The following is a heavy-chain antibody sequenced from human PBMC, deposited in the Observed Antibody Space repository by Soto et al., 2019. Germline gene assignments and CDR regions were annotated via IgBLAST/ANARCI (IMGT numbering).Heavy chain of an antibody. Sequence: EVQLLESGGGLVQPGGSLRLSCAASGFTFSSYAXXXXXXXXXXXXXWVSGISGSGVSTYCADSVKGRFTISRDNSXXXXYLQMNXXXXXXXXXXXCARGSRADCYSDSDYWGQGTLVTVSS. V-gene: IGHV3-23*01. J-gene: IGHJ4*02. CDR1: GFTFSSYA. CDR3: ARGSRADCYSDSDY. D-gene: IGHD2-21*02. CDR2: ISGSGVST.